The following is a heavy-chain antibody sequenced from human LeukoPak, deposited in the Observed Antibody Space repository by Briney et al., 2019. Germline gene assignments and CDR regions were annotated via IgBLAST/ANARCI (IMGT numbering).Heavy chain of an antibody. V-gene: IGHV3-48*03. CDR3: ARDRGVALQLWTDLDY. CDR1: GFTFSSYE. Sequence: GGSLRLSCAASGFTFSSYEMNWVRQAPGKGLEWVSYISSSGSTIYYADSVKGRFTISRDNAKNSLYLQMNSLRAEDTAVCYCARDRGVALQLWTDLDYWGQGTLVTVSS. J-gene: IGHJ4*02. D-gene: IGHD5-18*01. CDR2: ISSSGSTI.